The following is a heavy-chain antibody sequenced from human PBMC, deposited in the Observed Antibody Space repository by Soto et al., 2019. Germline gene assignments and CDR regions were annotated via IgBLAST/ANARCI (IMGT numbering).Heavy chain of an antibody. Sequence: ASVKVSCKASGGTFSSFGISWVRQAPGQGLEWMGGIIPVFGRPNYAQRFRGRLTITADESTNTSYMELIDLTSEDTAVYYCAREASGYDFWGQGTQVTVSS. V-gene: IGHV1-69*13. CDR3: AREASGYDF. CDR2: IIPVFGRP. CDR1: GGTFSSFG. D-gene: IGHD5-12*01. J-gene: IGHJ1*01.